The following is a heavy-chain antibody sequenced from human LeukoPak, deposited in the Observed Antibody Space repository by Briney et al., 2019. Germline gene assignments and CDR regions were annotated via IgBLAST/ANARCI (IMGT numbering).Heavy chain of an antibody. CDR1: GGSIRSSNW. Sequence: PSETLSLTCAVSGGSIRSSNWWSWVRQPPGKGLEWIGEIYHSGSTNYNPSLKSRVTISVDKSKNQFSLKLSSVTAADTAVYYCARLLTITMIVPQPHAFDIWGQGTMVTVSS. V-gene: IGHV4-4*02. CDR2: IYHSGST. CDR3: ARLLTITMIVPQPHAFDI. D-gene: IGHD3-22*01. J-gene: IGHJ3*02.